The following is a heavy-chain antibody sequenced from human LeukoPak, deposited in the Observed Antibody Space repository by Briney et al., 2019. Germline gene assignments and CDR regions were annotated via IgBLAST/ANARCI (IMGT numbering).Heavy chain of an antibody. CDR3: ARATTDYYYYMDV. CDR1: GFTFSSYS. D-gene: IGHD4-17*01. V-gene: IGHV3-21*01. J-gene: IGHJ6*03. CDR2: ISSSSSYI. Sequence: GGSLRLSCAASGFTFSSYSMNWVRQAPGKGLEWVSAISSSSSYIYYADSVKGRFTISRDNAKNSLYLQMNSLRAEDTAVYYCARATTDYYYYMDVWGKGTTVTVSS.